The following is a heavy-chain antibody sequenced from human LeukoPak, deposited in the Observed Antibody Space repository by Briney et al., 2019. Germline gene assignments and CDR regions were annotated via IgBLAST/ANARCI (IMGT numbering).Heavy chain of an antibody. CDR2: IYNSGRT. CDR1: GGSISDYH. J-gene: IGHJ5*02. CDR3: ARSPGPLGPNWFDP. Sequence: SETLSLTCTVSGGSISDYHWSWIRQPPGKGLEYIGYIYNSGRTFYNPSLKSRVTISADTSKKQFSLKLTSVTAADTAVYYCARSPGPLGPNWFDPWGQGTLVTVSS. V-gene: IGHV4-59*01.